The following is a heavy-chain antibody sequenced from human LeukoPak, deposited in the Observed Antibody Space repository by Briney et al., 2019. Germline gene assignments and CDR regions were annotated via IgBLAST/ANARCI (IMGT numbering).Heavy chain of an antibody. CDR2: ISAYNGNT. CDR1: GYTFTSYG. J-gene: IGHJ4*02. D-gene: IGHD6-13*01. V-gene: IGHV1-18*01. CDR3: ASRIAADIFDY. Sequence: ASVKVSCKASGYTFTSYGISWVRQAPGQGLEWMGWISAYNGNTNYAQKLQGRVTMTRDTSISTAYMELSSLRSDDTAVYYCASRIAADIFDYWGQGTLVTVSS.